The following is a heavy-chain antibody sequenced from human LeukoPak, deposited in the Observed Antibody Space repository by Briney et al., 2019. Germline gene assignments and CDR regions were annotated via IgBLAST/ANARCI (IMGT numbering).Heavy chain of an antibody. V-gene: IGHV1-8*01. CDR1: GYTFTSYD. D-gene: IGHD3-10*01. J-gene: IGHJ6*02. CDR2: MNPNSGNT. Sequence: GASVKVSCKASGYTFTSYDINWVRQATGQGLEWMGWMNPNSGNTGYAQKFQGRVTMTGNTSISTAYMELSSLRSEDTAVYYCARDTMVRGVITGVYYYYGMDVWGQGTTVTVSS. CDR3: ARDTMVRGVITGVYYYYGMDV.